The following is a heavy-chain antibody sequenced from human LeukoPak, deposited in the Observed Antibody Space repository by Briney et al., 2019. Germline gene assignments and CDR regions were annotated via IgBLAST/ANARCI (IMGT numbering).Heavy chain of an antibody. J-gene: IGHJ4*02. D-gene: IGHD4-17*01. V-gene: IGHV1-18*01. Sequence: ASVKVSCKTSGYSFDKFGISWVRQPPARGLEWMGWISGHNGNTDSAQKFHDRVTMTTDNSMTTTYLELRSRRSDDTAVYFCVRVGSAYGDPLEFDLWGEGTLVTVSS. CDR1: GYSFDKFG. CDR3: VRVGSAYGDPLEFDL. CDR2: ISGHNGNT.